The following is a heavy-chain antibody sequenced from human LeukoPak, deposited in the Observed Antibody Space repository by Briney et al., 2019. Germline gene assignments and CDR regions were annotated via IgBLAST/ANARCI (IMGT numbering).Heavy chain of an antibody. CDR2: ISASGGNT. J-gene: IGHJ5*02. CDR1: GLTFSSHA. CDR3: ARTPRDIRGDWFDP. V-gene: IGHV3-23*01. Sequence: GGSLTLSCAASGLTFSSHAMNWVRQAPGKGLEWVSVISASGGNTDYADSVKGRFIVSRDNSENTLYLQMNSLRAEDTAVYYCARTPRDIRGDWFDPWGQGTLVTVSS. D-gene: IGHD3-10*01.